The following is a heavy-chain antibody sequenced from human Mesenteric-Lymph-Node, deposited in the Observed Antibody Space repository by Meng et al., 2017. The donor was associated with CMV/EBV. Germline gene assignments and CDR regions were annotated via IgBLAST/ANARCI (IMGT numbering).Heavy chain of an antibody. J-gene: IGHJ4*02. CDR3: ARDYNYYYFDY. CDR2: IYYSGST. V-gene: IGHV4-39*07. Sequence: GSLRPSCTVSGGSNSSSSYYWGWIRQPPGKGLEWIGSIYYSGSTYYNPSLKSRVTISVDTSKNQFSLKLSSVTAADTAVYYCARDYNYYYFDYWGQGTLVTVSS. D-gene: IGHD5-24*01. CDR1: GGSNSSSSYY.